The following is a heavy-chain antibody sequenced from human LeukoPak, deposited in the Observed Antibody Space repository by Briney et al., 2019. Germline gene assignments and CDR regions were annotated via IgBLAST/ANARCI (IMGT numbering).Heavy chain of an antibody. CDR3: AGNYYDSSGHLDAFDI. J-gene: IGHJ3*02. D-gene: IGHD3-22*01. CDR2: MNPNSGNT. Sequence: ASVKVPCKASGYTFTSYDINWVRQATGQGLEWMGWMNPNSGNTGYAQKFQGRVTITRNTSISTAYMELSSLRSEDTAVYYCAGNYYDSSGHLDAFDIWGQGTMVTVSS. V-gene: IGHV1-8*01. CDR1: GYTFTSYD.